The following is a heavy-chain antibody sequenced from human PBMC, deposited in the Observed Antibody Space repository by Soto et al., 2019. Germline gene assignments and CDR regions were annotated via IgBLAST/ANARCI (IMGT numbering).Heavy chain of an antibody. J-gene: IGHJ4*02. CDR2: IYYSGST. D-gene: IGHD3-22*01. V-gene: IGHV4-59*08. CDR1: GGSISSYY. CDR3: ARRGYSSGYNYFDH. Sequence: LSLTCTVSGGSISSYYGSWIRQSPGKGLEWIGNIYYSGSTNYNPSLKSRVTISVDTSKNQFSLKLSSVIAADTAVYYCARRGYSSGYNYFDHWGQGALVTVSS.